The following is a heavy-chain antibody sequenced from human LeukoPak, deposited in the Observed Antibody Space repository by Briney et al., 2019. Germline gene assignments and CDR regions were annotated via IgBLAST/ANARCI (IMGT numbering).Heavy chain of an antibody. Sequence: PSETLSLTCTVSGVSISSGSYYWSWIRQPAGEGLEWIGRIYTSGSTNHNPSLKSRVTISVDTSKNQFSLKLSSVTAADTALYYCARDSLLPSAMGYYYMDVWGKGTTVTVSS. CDR3: ARDSLLPSAMGYYYMDV. V-gene: IGHV4-61*02. J-gene: IGHJ6*03. CDR1: GVSISSGSYY. CDR2: IYTSGST. D-gene: IGHD2-2*01.